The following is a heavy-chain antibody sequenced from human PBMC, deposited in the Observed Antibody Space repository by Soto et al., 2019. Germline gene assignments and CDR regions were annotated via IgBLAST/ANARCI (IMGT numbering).Heavy chain of an antibody. CDR3: ARLSVYCSSTSCYGRGGDYYYGMDV. V-gene: IGHV1-46*01. Sequence: AAVKVSCKASGYTFTSYYMHWVRQAPGQGLEWMGIINPSGGSTSYAQKFQGRVTMTRDTSTSTVYMELSSLGSEDTAVYYCARLSVYCSSTSCYGRGGDYYYGMDVWGQGTTVTV. D-gene: IGHD2-2*01. CDR1: GYTFTSYY. J-gene: IGHJ6*01. CDR2: INPSGGST.